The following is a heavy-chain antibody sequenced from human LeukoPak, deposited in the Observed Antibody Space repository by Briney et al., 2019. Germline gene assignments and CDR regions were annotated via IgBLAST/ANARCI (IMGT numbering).Heavy chain of an antibody. V-gene: IGHV3-23*01. D-gene: IGHD3-10*01. CDR1: GFTFSSYA. Sequence: GGSLRLSCAASGFTFSSYAMNWVRRAPGKGLEWVSTISADGSGTYYADSVQGRFIISRDNSMNTLYLQINSLRAADTAVYYCAKEGMIRGVIDYWGQGALVTVSS. CDR2: ISADGSGT. J-gene: IGHJ4*02. CDR3: AKEGMIRGVIDY.